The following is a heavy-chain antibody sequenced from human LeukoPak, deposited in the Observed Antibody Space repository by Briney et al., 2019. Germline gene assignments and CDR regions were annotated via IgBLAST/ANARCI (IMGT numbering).Heavy chain of an antibody. CDR1: GFTFSNYA. D-gene: IGHD2-15*01. J-gene: IGHJ3*02. V-gene: IGHV3-23*01. Sequence: PGGSLRLSCAVSGFTFSNYAMSWVRQAPGKGLEWVSGISGSGSNTYYADSVKGRFTISRDNSKNTLSLQMNSLRAEDTAAYYCAKDLQYCSGGSCYLPPTGFDIWGQGTMVTVSS. CDR3: AKDLQYCSGGSCYLPPTGFDI. CDR2: ISGSGSNT.